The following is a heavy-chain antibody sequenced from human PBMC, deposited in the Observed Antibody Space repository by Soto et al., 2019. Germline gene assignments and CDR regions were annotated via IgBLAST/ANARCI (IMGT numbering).Heavy chain of an antibody. CDR3: AKDISTYDTSGYYFDS. J-gene: IGHJ4*02. CDR2: ISGSGGST. D-gene: IGHD3-22*01. V-gene: IGHV3-23*01. CDR1: GFTFGGYA. Sequence: GGSLRLSCAASGFTFGGYAMTWVRQAPGKGLEWVSTISGSGGSTYYADSVKGRFTISRDNSKNTLYLQMNSLRAEDTAIYYCAKDISTYDTSGYYFDSWGQGSLVTVSS.